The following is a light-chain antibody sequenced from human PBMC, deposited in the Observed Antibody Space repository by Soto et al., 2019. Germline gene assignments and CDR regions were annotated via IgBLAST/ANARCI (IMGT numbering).Light chain of an antibody. J-gene: IGLJ1*01. CDR1: SSDVGGYNY. CDR3: SSYAGGNNFGV. V-gene: IGLV2-8*01. Sequence: QSVLTQPPSASGSPGRSVTISCTGTSSDVGGYNYVSWYQQHPGKAPKLMIYEVSKRPSGVPDRFSGSKSGNTASLTVSGLQAEDEADYYCSSYAGGNNFGVFGTGTKVTVL. CDR2: EVS.